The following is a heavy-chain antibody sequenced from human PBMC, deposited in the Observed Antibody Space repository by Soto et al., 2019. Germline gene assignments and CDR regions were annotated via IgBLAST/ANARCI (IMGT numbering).Heavy chain of an antibody. CDR2: ISYDGSNK. J-gene: IGHJ6*02. Sequence: PGGSLRLSCAASGFTFSSYAMHWVRQAPGKGLEWVAVISYDGSNKYYADSVKGRFTISRDNSKNTLYLQMNSLRAEDTAVYYCARAMTTVTTKGVYYGMDVWDQGTTVTVSS. CDR3: ARAMTTVTTKGVYYGMDV. CDR1: GFTFSSYA. V-gene: IGHV3-30-3*01. D-gene: IGHD4-17*01.